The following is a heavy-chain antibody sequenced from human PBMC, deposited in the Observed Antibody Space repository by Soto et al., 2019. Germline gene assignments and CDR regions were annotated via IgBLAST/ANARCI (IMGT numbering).Heavy chain of an antibody. V-gene: IGHV1-8*01. CDR1: GYTFTSYD. Sequence: QVQLVQSGAEVKKPGASVKVSCKASGYTFTSYDINWVRQATGQGLEWMGWMNPNSANTGDAQKFQGGVTMTRNTSRSAAYMELSSLSSEDTAVYSCAREGVRGMDVWGQGTTVTVSS. CDR3: AREGVRGMDV. J-gene: IGHJ6*02. CDR2: MNPNSANT. D-gene: IGHD3-16*01.